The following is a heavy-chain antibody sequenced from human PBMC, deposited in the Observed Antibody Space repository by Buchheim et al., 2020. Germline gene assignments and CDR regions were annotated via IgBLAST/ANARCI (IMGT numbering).Heavy chain of an antibody. J-gene: IGHJ6*02. CDR1: GFTFSSYS. D-gene: IGHD2-2*01. CDR2: ISSSSSYI. Sequence: EVQLVESGGGLVKPGGSLRLSCAASGFTFSSYSMNWVRQAPGKGLEWVSSISSSSSYIYYADSVKGRFTISRDNARNSLYLQMNSLRAEDTAVYYCARDMIVVVPAARQRFYYGLDVWGQGTT. V-gene: IGHV3-21*06. CDR3: ARDMIVVVPAARQRFYYGLDV.